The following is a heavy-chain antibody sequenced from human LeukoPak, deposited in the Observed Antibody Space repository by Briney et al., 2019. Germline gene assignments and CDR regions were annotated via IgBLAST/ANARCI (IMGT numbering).Heavy chain of an antibody. Sequence: PGGSLRLSCAASGFTFSSYAMSWVRQAPGKGLEWVSAISGSGGSTYYADSVKGRFTISRDNSKNTLYLQMNSLRAEDTAVYYCASSSGYLDEADYWGQGTLVTVSS. J-gene: IGHJ4*02. CDR2: ISGSGGST. V-gene: IGHV3-23*01. D-gene: IGHD6-13*01. CDR1: GFTFSSYA. CDR3: ASSSGYLDEADY.